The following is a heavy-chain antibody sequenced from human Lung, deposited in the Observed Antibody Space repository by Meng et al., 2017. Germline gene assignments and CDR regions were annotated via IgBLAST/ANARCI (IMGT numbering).Heavy chain of an antibody. CDR3: ARDEDISAAGKLFGAY. D-gene: IGHD6-13*01. Sequence: SVKVSCKASGYTFPDYWLHWVRRAPGQGLEWMGRINPKSGDTHYAQRFQGRVTMTGDTSISTAYMELSGLRSDDTAMYYCARDEDISAAGKLFGAYWGQGNRVNGAS. V-gene: IGHV1-2*06. J-gene: IGHJ4*02. CDR2: INPKSGDT. CDR1: GYTFPDYW.